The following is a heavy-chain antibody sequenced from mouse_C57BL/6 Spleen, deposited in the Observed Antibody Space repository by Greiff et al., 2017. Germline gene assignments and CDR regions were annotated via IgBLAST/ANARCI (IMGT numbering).Heavy chain of an antibody. CDR1: GFNIKNTY. CDR3: LYDYDDY. CDR2: IDPANGNT. V-gene: IGHV14-3*01. D-gene: IGHD2-4*01. Sequence: EVKLVESVAELVRPGASVKLSCTASGFNIKNTYMHWVKQRPEQGLEWIGRIDPANGNTKYAPKFQGKATITAYTSSNTAYLQLSSLTSEETAIYSCLYDYDDYWGQGTTLTVSS. J-gene: IGHJ2*01.